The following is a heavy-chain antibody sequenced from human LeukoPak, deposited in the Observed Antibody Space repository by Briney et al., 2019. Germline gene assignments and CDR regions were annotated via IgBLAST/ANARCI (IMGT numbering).Heavy chain of an antibody. V-gene: IGHV4-59*01. CDR1: GGSISSYY. Sequence: SETLSLTCTVSGGSISSYYWSWIRQPPGKGLEWIGYIYYSGSTNYNPSLKNRVTISVDTSKNQFSLKLSSVTAADTAVYYCARDNYYDSSGPHDAFDIWGQGTMVTVSS. CDR3: ARDNYYDSSGPHDAFDI. D-gene: IGHD3-22*01. CDR2: IYYSGST. J-gene: IGHJ3*02.